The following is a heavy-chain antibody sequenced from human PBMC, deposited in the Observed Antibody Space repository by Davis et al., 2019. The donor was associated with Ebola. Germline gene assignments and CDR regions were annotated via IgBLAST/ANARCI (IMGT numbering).Heavy chain of an antibody. Sequence: AASVKVSCKASGYTFTSYGISWVRQAPGQRLEWMGWINAGNGNTKYSQKFQGRVTITRDTSTSTAYMELRSLRSDDTAVYYCARDLRFEADDYYYYYYGMDVWGQGTTVTVSS. J-gene: IGHJ6*02. V-gene: IGHV1-18*04. CDR3: ARDLRFEADDYYYYYYGMDV. CDR2: INAGNGNT. D-gene: IGHD5/OR15-5a*01. CDR1: GYTFTSYG.